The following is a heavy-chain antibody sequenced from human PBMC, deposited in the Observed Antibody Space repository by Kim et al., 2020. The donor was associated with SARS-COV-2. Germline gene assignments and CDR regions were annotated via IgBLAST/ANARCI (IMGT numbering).Heavy chain of an antibody. Sequence: SETLSLTCAVYGGSFSGYYWSWIRQPPGKGLEWIGEINHSGSTNYNPSLKSRVTISVDTSKNQFSLKLSSVTAADTAVYYCARGRRSRSLYGMDVWGQGTTVTVSS. V-gene: IGHV4-34*01. CDR1: GGSFSGYY. CDR3: ARGRRSRSLYGMDV. J-gene: IGHJ6*02. CDR2: INHSGST.